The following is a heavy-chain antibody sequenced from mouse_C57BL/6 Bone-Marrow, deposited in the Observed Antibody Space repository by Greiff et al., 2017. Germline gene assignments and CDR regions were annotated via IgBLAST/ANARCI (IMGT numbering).Heavy chain of an antibody. Sequence: QVQLKQSGPELVKPGASVKISCKASGYTFTDYYINWVKQRPGQGLEWIGWIFPGSGSTYYNEKFKGKGTLTVNKSSSTAYMLLSSQTSEDSAVYFCTRTGLLWPHYWYFDVWGTGTAVTVSS. V-gene: IGHV1-75*01. J-gene: IGHJ1*03. D-gene: IGHD2-1*01. CDR1: GYTFTDYY. CDR2: IFPGSGST. CDR3: TRTGLLWPHYWYFDV.